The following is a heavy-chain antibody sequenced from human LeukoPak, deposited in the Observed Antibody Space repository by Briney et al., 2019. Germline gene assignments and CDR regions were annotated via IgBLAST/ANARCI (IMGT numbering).Heavy chain of an antibody. CDR2: IYYSGST. CDR1: GGSIGSYY. V-gene: IGHV4-59*01. J-gene: IGHJ4*02. CDR3: ATDSSGYYYPFDY. D-gene: IGHD3-22*01. Sequence: PSETLSLTCTVSGGSIGSYYWSWIRQPPGKGLEWIGYIYYSGSTNYNPSLKSRVTISVDTSKNQFSLKLSSVTAADTAVYYCATDSSGYYYPFDYWGQGTLVTVSS.